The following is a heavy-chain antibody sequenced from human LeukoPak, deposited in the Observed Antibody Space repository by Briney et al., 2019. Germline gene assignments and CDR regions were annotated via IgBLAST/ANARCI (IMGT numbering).Heavy chain of an antibody. CDR3: AKFHSVGYRGYFDY. CDR1: RFSFSTYA. D-gene: IGHD5-12*01. J-gene: IGHJ4*02. Sequence: PGGSLRPSCAASRFSFSTYAMSWVRQAPGKGLEWVSTISDSGESTYYADSAKGRFTISRDNSKNTVYLQMNSLRVEDTAVYYCAKFHSVGYRGYFDYWGQGTLVTVSS. CDR2: ISDSGEST. V-gene: IGHV3-23*01.